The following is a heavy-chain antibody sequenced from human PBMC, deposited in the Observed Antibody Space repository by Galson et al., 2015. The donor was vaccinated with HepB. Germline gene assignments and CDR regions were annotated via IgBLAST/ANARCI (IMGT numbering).Heavy chain of an antibody. Sequence: SLRLSCAASGFTFDAFTMHWVRQAPGKGLEWVSLMTWDGYTAYADSVKGRFTISRDNNKNSLSLQMSSLRTEDTAFYYYAKPADRNYMDVWGKGTTVIVSS. J-gene: IGHJ6*03. CDR2: MTWDGYTA. CDR3: AKPADRNYMDV. CDR1: GFTFDAFT. V-gene: IGHV3-43*01. D-gene: IGHD2-15*01.